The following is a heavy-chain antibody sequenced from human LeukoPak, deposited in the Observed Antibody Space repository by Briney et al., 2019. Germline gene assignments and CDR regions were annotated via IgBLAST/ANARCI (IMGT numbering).Heavy chain of an antibody. CDR1: GYTFTGYY. Sequence: ASEKVSCKASGYTFTGYYMHWVRQAPGQGLEWMGWINPNSGGTNYAQKFQGWVTMTRDTSISTAYMELSRLRSDDTAVYYCARDWHSSSWYHVPGGDYYYGMDVWGQGTTVTVSS. CDR2: INPNSGGT. D-gene: IGHD6-13*01. V-gene: IGHV1-2*04. CDR3: ARDWHSSSWYHVPGGDYYYGMDV. J-gene: IGHJ6*02.